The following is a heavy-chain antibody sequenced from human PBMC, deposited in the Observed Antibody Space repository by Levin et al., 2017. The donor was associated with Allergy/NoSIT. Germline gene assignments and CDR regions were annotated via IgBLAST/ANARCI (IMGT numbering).Heavy chain of an antibody. J-gene: IGHJ2*01. CDR2: ILYSGST. Sequence: TSETLSLTCTVSGGSISGYYWSWLRQPPGKGLEWIGYILYSGSTNYNPSLKSRVSISVDTSKNQFSLKLNSVTAADTAVYYCVKKGYDFRGGYYYWYFDPWGRGTLVTVSS. V-gene: IGHV4-59*01. D-gene: IGHD3-3*01. CDR1: GGSISGYY. CDR3: VKKGYDFRGGYYYWYFDP.